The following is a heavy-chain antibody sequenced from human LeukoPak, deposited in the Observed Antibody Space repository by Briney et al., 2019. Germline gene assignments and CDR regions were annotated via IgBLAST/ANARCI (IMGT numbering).Heavy chain of an antibody. CDR1: GGSISSGGYS. CDR2: IYHSGST. Sequence: SETLSLTCAVSGGSISSGGYSWSWIRQPPGKGLEWIGYIYHSGSTYYNPSLKSRVTISVDRSKNQFSLKLSSVTAADTAVYYCARIKADDYGVSEWFDPWGQGTLVTVSS. J-gene: IGHJ5*02. V-gene: IGHV4-30-2*01. CDR3: ARIKADDYGVSEWFDP. D-gene: IGHD4-17*01.